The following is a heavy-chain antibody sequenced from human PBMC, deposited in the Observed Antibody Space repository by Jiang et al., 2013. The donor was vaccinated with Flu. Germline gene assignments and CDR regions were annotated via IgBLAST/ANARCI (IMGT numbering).Heavy chain of an antibody. CDR1: GASIIYDY. Sequence: GLVKPSETLSLTCTVSGASIIYDYWSWIRQPPGKGLEWIGYIHNSGTTNYNPSLKSRVTISIDTSTNQFSLKLISVTAPDTAVYYCARSYCGGDCYSMFGYSYYGMDVWGQGTTVTVSS. D-gene: IGHD2-21*02. CDR3: ARSYCGGDCYSMFGYSYYGMDV. J-gene: IGHJ6*02. CDR2: IHNSGTT. V-gene: IGHV4-59*08.